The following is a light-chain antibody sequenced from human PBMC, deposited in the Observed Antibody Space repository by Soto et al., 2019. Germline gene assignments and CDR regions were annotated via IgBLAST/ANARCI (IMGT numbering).Light chain of an antibody. Sequence: DIVLTQSPCTLSVSPGERATLSCRASQSVSSRSLAWYQQQGGQAPRLLIYGASRRATGLPDMFSGSGSGTYFTLTISRLEPEDVAVYYCQQYGSSNTFGQGTKLEIK. CDR1: QSVSSRS. CDR3: QQYGSSNT. J-gene: IGKJ2*01. CDR2: GAS. V-gene: IGKV3-20*01.